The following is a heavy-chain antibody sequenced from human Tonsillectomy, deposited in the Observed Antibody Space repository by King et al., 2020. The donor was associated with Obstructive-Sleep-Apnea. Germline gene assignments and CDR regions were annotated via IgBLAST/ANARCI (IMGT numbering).Heavy chain of an antibody. V-gene: IGHV3-53*04. J-gene: IGHJ4*02. Sequence: QLVQSGGGLVQAGGSLRLSCTASGFTVSSNYMSWVRQAPGKGLEWVSVIYSGGSTYYADSVKGRFTISRHNSKNTVYLQMNSLRTEDTAVSFCARGSGNYYDSSGYYYPFDYWGQGTLVTVSS. CDR2: IYSGGST. CDR1: GFTVSSNY. CDR3: ARGSGNYYDSSGYYYPFDY. D-gene: IGHD3-22*01.